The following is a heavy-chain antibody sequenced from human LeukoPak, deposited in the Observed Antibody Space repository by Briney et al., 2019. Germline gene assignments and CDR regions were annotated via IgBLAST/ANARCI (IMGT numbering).Heavy chain of an antibody. J-gene: IGHJ3*02. CDR1: GCTFTSSS. Sequence: ASVKVSCKASGCTFTSSSMRWVRHEDGPVIDRIQRINPNNGGTNYAQKFQGRVTMTRDTSISTAYMELSRLRSDDTAVYYCARESSSQELGYRYNHDAFDIWGQGTMVTVSS. CDR3: ARESSSQELGYRYNHDAFDI. D-gene: IGHD3-16*02. V-gene: IGHV1-2*06. CDR2: INPNNGGT.